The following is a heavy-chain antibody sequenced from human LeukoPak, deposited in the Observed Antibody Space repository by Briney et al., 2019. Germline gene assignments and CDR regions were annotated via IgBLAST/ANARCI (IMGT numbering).Heavy chain of an antibody. CDR3: AKGLNYYYYMDV. CDR1: GFTFSSYA. CDR2: ISGSGGST. V-gene: IGHV3-23*01. J-gene: IGHJ6*03. Sequence: GGSLRLSCAASGFTFSSYAMSWFRQAPGKGLEWVSAISGSGGSTYYADSVKGRFTISRDDSKNTLYLQMNSLRAEDTAVYYCAKGLNYYYYMDVWGKGTTVTVSS. D-gene: IGHD2-21*01.